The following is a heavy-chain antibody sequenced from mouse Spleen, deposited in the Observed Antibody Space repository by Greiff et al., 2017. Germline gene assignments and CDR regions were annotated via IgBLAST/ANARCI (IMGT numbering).Heavy chain of an antibody. V-gene: IGHV3-2*02. CDR1: GYSITSDYA. CDR3: ARSGYGSRYYFDY. J-gene: IGHJ2*01. Sequence: EVQLKESGPGLVKPSQSLSLTCTVTGYSITSDYAWNWIRQFPGNKLEWMGYISYSGSTSYNPSLKSRISITRDTSKNQFFLQLNSVTTEDTATYYCARSGYGSRYYFDYWGQGTTLTVSS. D-gene: IGHD1-1*01. CDR2: ISYSGST.